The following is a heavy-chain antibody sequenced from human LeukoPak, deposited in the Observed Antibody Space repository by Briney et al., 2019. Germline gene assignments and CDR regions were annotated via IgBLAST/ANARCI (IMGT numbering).Heavy chain of an antibody. Sequence: SETLSLTCTVSGDSINNDGYHWTWIRQHPEKGLEWIGYIHSSGGTAYNPSLRSRVSISLDTSLNQFSLTLHSVTAADTAVYYCARDFTKTASPDAFDFWGQGTLVAVSS. CDR1: GDSINNDGYH. CDR3: ARDFTKTASPDAFDF. V-gene: IGHV4-31*03. CDR2: IHSSGGT. J-gene: IGHJ3*01. D-gene: IGHD1-1*01.